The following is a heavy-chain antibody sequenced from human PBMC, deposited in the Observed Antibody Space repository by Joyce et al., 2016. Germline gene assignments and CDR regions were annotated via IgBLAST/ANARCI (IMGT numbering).Heavy chain of an antibody. CDR1: GGTFSSYA. D-gene: IGHD5-12*01. Sequence: QVQLVQSGAEVKKPGSSVKVSCKASGGTFSSYAISWVRQAPGQGLEWLGGIIPVCPTTNYAQRCQGRVTITADASTSTAYMELSSLRSEDTAVYYCARTRGYSGYDSYYFDYWGQGTLVTVSS. J-gene: IGHJ4*02. CDR2: IIPVCPTT. CDR3: ARTRGYSGYDSYYFDY. V-gene: IGHV1-69*01.